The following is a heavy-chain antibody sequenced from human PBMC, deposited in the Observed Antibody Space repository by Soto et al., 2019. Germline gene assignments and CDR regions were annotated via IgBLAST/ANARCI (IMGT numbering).Heavy chain of an antibody. Sequence: QVQLVQSGAEVKKPGSSVKVSCKASGGTFSSYAISWVRQAPGQGLEWMGGIIPIFGTANYAQKLQGRVTITADESTSPAYMELSSLRSEDTAVYYCARVGLPEASSNWFDPWGQGTLVTVSS. CDR3: ARVGLPEASSNWFDP. J-gene: IGHJ5*02. CDR1: GGTFSSYA. V-gene: IGHV1-69*01. D-gene: IGHD2-21*01. CDR2: IIPIFGTA.